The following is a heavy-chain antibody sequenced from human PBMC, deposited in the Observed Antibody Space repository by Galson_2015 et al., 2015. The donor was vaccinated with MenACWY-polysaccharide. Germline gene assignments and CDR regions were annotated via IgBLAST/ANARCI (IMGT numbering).Heavy chain of an antibody. CDR3: ARGGKYYYDSSGYLNWFDP. V-gene: IGHV1-8*01. D-gene: IGHD3-22*01. J-gene: IGHJ5*02. CDR2: MTPNSGNT. Sequence: SVKVSCYSFGYSFSSYDINWVKQTNGQGLEWMGWMTPNSGNTGYAQKFQGRVTMTRNTSISIAYMELSSLRSEDTAVYYCARGGKYYYDSSGYLNWFDPWGQGTLVTVSS. CDR1: GYSFSSYD.